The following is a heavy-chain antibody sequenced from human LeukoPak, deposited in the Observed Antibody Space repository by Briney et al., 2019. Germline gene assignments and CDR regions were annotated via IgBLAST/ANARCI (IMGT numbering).Heavy chain of an antibody. CDR2: MNPNSGNT. D-gene: IGHD6-6*01. V-gene: IGHV1-8*01. CDR1: GYIFTSYD. Sequence: GASVKVSCKASGYIFTSYDINWVRQATGQGLEWMGWMNPNSGNTGYAQKFQDRVTMTRNTSISTAHMELSTLRSEDTAVDYCARGHYRRESSSSPPPYMDVWGKGTTVTVSS. J-gene: IGHJ6*03. CDR3: ARGHYRRESSSSPPPYMDV.